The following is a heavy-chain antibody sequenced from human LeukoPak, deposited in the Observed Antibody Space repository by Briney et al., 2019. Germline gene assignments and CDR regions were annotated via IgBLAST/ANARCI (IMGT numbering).Heavy chain of an antibody. Sequence: GGSLRLSCAASGFTVSSNYMSWVRQAPGKGLEWVSSISSSSSYIYYADSVKGRFTISRDNAKNSLYLQMNSLRDEDTAVYYCARDVTYGSSYFDYWGQGTLVTVSS. CDR2: ISSSSSYI. D-gene: IGHD6-6*01. CDR1: GFTVSSNY. V-gene: IGHV3-21*01. CDR3: ARDVTYGSSYFDY. J-gene: IGHJ4*02.